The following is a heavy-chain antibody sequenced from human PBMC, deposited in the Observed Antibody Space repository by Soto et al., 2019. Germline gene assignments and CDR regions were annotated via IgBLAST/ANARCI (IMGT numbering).Heavy chain of an antibody. CDR3: AREIEPRYYYYGMDV. CDR1: GFTFSDYY. V-gene: IGHV3-11*01. D-gene: IGHD2-21*01. Sequence: GGSLRLSCAASGFTFSDYYMSWIRQAPGKGQEWVSYISSSGSTIYYADSVKGRFTISRDNAKNSLYLQMNSLRAEDTAVYYCAREIEPRYYYYGMDVWGQGTTVTVSS. J-gene: IGHJ6*02. CDR2: ISSSGSTI.